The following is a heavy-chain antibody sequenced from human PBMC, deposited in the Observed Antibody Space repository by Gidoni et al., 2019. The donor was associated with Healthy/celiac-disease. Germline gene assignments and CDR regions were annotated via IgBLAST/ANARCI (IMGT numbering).Heavy chain of an antibody. CDR2: IIPILGIA. CDR3: AREATIFGVVIRHYYYYGMDV. CDR1: AGTFSSYT. Sequence: QVQLVQSGAEVTTPGSSVKVSCKASAGTFSSYTISWVRQPPGHGLEWMGRIIPILGIANYEQKCQGRVTITADKSTSTADMERSSLRSEDTAVYYCAREATIFGVVIRHYYYYGMDVWGQGTTVTVSS. V-gene: IGHV1-69*08. D-gene: IGHD3-3*01. J-gene: IGHJ6*02.